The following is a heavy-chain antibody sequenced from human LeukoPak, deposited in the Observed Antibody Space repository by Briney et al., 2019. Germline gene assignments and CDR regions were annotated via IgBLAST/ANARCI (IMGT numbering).Heavy chain of an antibody. J-gene: IGHJ4*02. CDR1: GFTFSSYS. Sequence: GGSLRLSCAASGFTFSSYSMNWVRQAPGKGLEWVSSISSRSSYIYYADSVKGRFTISRDNAKNSLYLQMNSLRAEDTAVYYCARGPRGYPYYFDYWGQGTLVTVSS. CDR3: ARGPRGYPYYFDY. V-gene: IGHV3-21*01. D-gene: IGHD5-18*01. CDR2: ISSRSSYI.